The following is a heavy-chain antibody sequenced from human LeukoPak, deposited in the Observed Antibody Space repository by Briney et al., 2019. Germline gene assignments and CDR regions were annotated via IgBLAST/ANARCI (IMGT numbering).Heavy chain of an antibody. CDR1: GFTFSSYD. V-gene: IGHV3-13*01. CDR2: IGTAGDT. D-gene: IGHD3-22*01. CDR3: ARVRADSSGYYVFDY. J-gene: IGHJ4*02. Sequence: PGGSLRLSCAASGFTFSSYDMHWVRQAPGKGLEWVSAIGTAGDTYYPGSVKGRFTISRENAKNSLYLQMNSLRAEDTAVYYCARVRADSSGYYVFDYWGQGTLVTVSS.